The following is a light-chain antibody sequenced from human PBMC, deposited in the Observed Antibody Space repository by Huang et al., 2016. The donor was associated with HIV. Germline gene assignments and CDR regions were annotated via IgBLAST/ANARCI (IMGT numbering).Light chain of an antibody. V-gene: IGKV3-20*01. Sequence: ELVLTQSPGTLSLSPGERATRSCRASQSVSSSYLAWYQQKPGQPPSLLINGASSRATGTPDRFSGRGSGTDFTLTISRLEPEDFAVYFCQQYGSSPLAFGGGTKVESK. CDR3: QQYGSSPLA. CDR1: QSVSSSY. J-gene: IGKJ4*01. CDR2: GAS.